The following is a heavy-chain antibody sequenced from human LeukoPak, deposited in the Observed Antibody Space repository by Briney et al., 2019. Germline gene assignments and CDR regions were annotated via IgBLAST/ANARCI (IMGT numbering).Heavy chain of an antibody. D-gene: IGHD6-13*01. J-gene: IGHJ4*02. V-gene: IGHV5-51*01. Sequence: GASLQISCQGSGYSSTSYWIGWARQMPGKGLEWMGIIYPGDSDTRYSPSFQGQVTISADKSISTAYLQWSSLKASDTAMYYCARLVFAAATISPFDYWGQGTLVTVSS. CDR2: IYPGDSDT. CDR1: GYSSTSYW. CDR3: ARLVFAAATISPFDY.